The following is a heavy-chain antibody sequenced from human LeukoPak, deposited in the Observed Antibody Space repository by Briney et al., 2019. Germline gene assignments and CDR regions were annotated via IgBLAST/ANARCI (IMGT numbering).Heavy chain of an antibody. CDR2: IYYSGSS. CDR3: ARAKKAVAGFFDY. Sequence: SETLSLTCTVSGDSTSSYYWSWIRQPPGKGLEWIGYIYYSGSSNYNPSLKSRVTISVDTSKNQVPLKLSSVTAADTAVYYCARAKKAVAGFFDYWGQGPLVTVSS. J-gene: IGHJ4*02. D-gene: IGHD6-19*01. CDR1: GDSTSSYY. V-gene: IGHV4-59*01.